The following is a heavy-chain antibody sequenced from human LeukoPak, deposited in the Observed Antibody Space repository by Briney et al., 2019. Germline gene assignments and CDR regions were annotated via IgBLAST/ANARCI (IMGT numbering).Heavy chain of an antibody. D-gene: IGHD3-22*01. CDR2: ISAYNGNT. Sequence: ASVRVSCKASGYTFTSYGISWVRQAPGQGGEGMGWISAYNGNTNYAQKFQGRVTITADKSTSTAYMELSSLRSEDTAVYYCARGGFRGYYYDAFFRQAFDIWGQGTMVTVSS. J-gene: IGHJ3*02. CDR1: GYTFTSYG. V-gene: IGHV1-18*01. CDR3: ARGGFRGYYYDAFFRQAFDI.